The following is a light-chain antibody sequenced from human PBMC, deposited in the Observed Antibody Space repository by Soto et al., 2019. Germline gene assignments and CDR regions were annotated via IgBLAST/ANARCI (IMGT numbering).Light chain of an antibody. CDR3: QQYNKWLWT. Sequence: EIVMTQSPATLSVSPGERATLSCRASQSVSSNLVWYQQKPGQTPRLLIYGASTRAIGIPARFSGSGSGTEFTLTISSLQSEDFAVYYCQQYNKWLWTFGQGTNVEI. V-gene: IGKV3-15*01. J-gene: IGKJ1*01. CDR1: QSVSSN. CDR2: GAS.